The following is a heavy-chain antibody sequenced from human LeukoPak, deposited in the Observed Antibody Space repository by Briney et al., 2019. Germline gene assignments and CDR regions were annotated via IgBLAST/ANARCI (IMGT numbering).Heavy chain of an antibody. J-gene: IGHJ3*02. Sequence: GGSLRLSCSASGFIISDYAMHWVRQAPGKGLEYVSGISANGGSTYYADSVKGRFTISRDNAKNSLYLQMNSLRDEDSAVYYCARGRSITLLRGVAMSDGFDIWGQGAMVAVSS. CDR1: GFIISDYA. D-gene: IGHD3-10*01. CDR2: ISANGGST. V-gene: IGHV3-64*04. CDR3: ARGRSITLLRGVAMSDGFDI.